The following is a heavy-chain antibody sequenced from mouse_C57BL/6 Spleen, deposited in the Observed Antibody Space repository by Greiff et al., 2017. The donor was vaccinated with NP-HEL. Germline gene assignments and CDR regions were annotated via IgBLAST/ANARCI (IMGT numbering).Heavy chain of an antibody. J-gene: IGHJ4*01. CDR2: IDPSDSYT. Sequence: VQLQQPGAELVRPGTSVKLSCKASGYTFTSYWMHWVKQRPGQGLEWIGVIDPSDSYTNYNQKFKGKATLTVDTSSSTAYMQLSSLTSEDSAVDYCARERYSNYGAMDYWGQGTSVTVSS. CDR3: ARERYSNYGAMDY. D-gene: IGHD2-5*01. CDR1: GYTFTSYW. V-gene: IGHV1-59*01.